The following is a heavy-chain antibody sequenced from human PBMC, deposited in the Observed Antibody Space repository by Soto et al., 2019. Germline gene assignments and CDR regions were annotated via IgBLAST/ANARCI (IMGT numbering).Heavy chain of an antibody. D-gene: IGHD3-22*01. CDR2: IIPVFGTP. J-gene: IGHJ4*02. Sequence: QVRLVQSGAEVKRPGSSVKVSCTASGGTFSTYALSWVRQAPGQGLEWMGGIIPVFGTPDLAPKFQGRVTITADTSTSTAYLEGYSLRSEDTAMYYCARDHVGNYDRTGYYPPRFDSWGQGTLVTVSS. CDR3: ARDHVGNYDRTGYYPPRFDS. CDR1: GGTFSTYA. V-gene: IGHV1-69*06.